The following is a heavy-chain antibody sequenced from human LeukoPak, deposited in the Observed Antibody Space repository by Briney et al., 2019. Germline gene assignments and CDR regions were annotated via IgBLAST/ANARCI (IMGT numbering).Heavy chain of an antibody. CDR3: ARDRDLIGVTTTRLDY. J-gene: IGHJ4*02. V-gene: IGHV1-18*04. CDR2: ISGHNGET. Sequence: ASVKVSCKASGYVFTLFGFCWVRQAPGQGLEWMGWISGHNGETKYAQKIQGRVTLTTDSSASTAYMELRTLRSDDTAIYYCARDRDLIGVTTTRLDYWGQGTLVTVSS. CDR1: GYVFTLFG. D-gene: IGHD6-19*01.